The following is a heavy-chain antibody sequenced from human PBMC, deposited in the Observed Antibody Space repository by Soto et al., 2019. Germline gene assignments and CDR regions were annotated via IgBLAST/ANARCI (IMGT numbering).Heavy chain of an antibody. J-gene: IGHJ4*02. D-gene: IGHD2-15*01. V-gene: IGHV4-34*01. Sequence: QVQLQQWGAGLLKPSETLSLTCAVYDGSFSGFYWSWIRQPPGKGLEWIGEINHIGITNYNPSLKSRGTQTLVSSPNQFSLQRNSMSAADTAVYFCAGCYAVNWLTPQYWGQGTLVTVSP. CDR3: AGCYAVNWLTPQY. CDR2: INHIGIT. CDR1: DGSFSGFY.